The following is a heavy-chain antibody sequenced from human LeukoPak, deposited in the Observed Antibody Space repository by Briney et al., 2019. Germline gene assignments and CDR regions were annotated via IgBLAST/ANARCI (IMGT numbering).Heavy chain of an antibody. D-gene: IGHD3-3*01. J-gene: IGHJ4*02. CDR3: ATITIFGVVTLFDY. CDR2: IYYSGST. CDR1: GGSISSSSYY. Sequence: SETLSLTCTVSGGSISSSSYYWGWIRQPPGKGLEWNGSIYYSGSTYYNPSLKSRVTISVDTSKNQLSLKLSSVTAADTAVYYCATITIFGVVTLFDYWGQGTLVTVSS. V-gene: IGHV4-39*01.